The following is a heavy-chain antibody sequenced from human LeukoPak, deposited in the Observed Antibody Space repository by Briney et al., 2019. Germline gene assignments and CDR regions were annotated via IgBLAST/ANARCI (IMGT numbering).Heavy chain of an antibody. CDR3: ARSGTRFLEYYFDY. Sequence: SETLSLTCTVSGGSLSSSRYYWGWIRQPPGKGLEWIGTIYYSGTTYYNPSLKSRVTISIHTSKNQFSLKLSSVTAADTAMYYCARSGTRFLEYYFDYWGQGTLVTVSS. V-gene: IGHV4-39*01. CDR1: GGSLSSSRYY. J-gene: IGHJ4*02. CDR2: IYYSGTT. D-gene: IGHD3-3*01.